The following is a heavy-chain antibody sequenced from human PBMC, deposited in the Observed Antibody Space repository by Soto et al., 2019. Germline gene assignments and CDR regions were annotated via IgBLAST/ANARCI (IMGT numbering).Heavy chain of an antibody. J-gene: IGHJ4*02. CDR2: ISAYNGNT. CDR1: GYTFTNYG. CDR3: ARDSTPVDY. V-gene: IGHV1-18*01. Sequence: QVQLVQSGAEVKKPGASVKVSCKASGYTFTNYGISWVRQAPGQGLEWMGCISAYNGNTKYAQKLPGRIPTTTATSTSTAYMELRSLRSDDAAVYYCARDSTPVDYWGQGPLVTVSS.